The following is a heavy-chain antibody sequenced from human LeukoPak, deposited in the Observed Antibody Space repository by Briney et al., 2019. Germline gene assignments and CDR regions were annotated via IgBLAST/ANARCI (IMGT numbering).Heavy chain of an antibody. V-gene: IGHV3-48*01. CDR2: ISTNTTTI. J-gene: IGHJ3*02. Sequence: RGSLRLSGAASGFTFKFYSMNWVRQAPGKGLEWVSYISTNTTTIYYADSVKGRFTISRDNAKNSLYLQMNSLRVDDTAVYYCVRVGTSFDIWGQGTMVTVSS. CDR1: GFTFKFYS. CDR3: VRVGTSFDI. D-gene: IGHD7-27*01.